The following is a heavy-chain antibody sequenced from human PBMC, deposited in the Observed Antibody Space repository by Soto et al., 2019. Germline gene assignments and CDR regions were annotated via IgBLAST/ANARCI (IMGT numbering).Heavy chain of an antibody. CDR1: GGSISSYY. D-gene: IGHD3-3*01. V-gene: IGHV4-59*08. CDR3: ARQDTISAHFDY. Sequence: QVQLQESGPGLVKPSETLSLTCTVSGGSISSYYWSWIRQPPGKGLEWIGYIYYSGSTNYNPSLTSRVTISVDTSKNQFSLKLSSVTAADTAVYYCARQDTISAHFDYWGQGTLVTVSS. CDR2: IYYSGST. J-gene: IGHJ4*02.